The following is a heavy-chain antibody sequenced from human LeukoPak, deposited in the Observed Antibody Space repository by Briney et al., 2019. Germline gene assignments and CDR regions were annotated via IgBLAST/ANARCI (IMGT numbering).Heavy chain of an antibody. Sequence: QPGGSLRLSCAASGFTFSNYWIHWVRQAPGKGRVWVSRIDNAGSITTYADSVKGRSTISRDNAENTLYLQMNSLRVEDTAVYYCVRSAFHAGSGNYYDYWGQGTLVTVSS. J-gene: IGHJ4*02. CDR2: IDNAGSIT. V-gene: IGHV3-74*03. CDR1: GFTFSNYW. CDR3: VRSAFHAGSGNYYDY. D-gene: IGHD3-22*01.